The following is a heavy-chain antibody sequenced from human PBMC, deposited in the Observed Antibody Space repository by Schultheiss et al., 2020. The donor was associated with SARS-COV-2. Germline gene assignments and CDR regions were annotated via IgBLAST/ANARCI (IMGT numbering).Heavy chain of an antibody. J-gene: IGHJ6*04. Sequence: GGSLRLSCAASGFTLSYYGMHWVRQAPGKGPEWVALISYEGDNKYYADSVKGRFTVSRDNSKNMLYLEMNSLRAEDTAVYYCARVEVAYDFLFYYGMDVWGKGTTVTVSS. D-gene: IGHD2/OR15-2a*01. CDR3: ARVEVAYDFLFYYGMDV. CDR2: ISYEGDNK. V-gene: IGHV3-33*01. CDR1: GFTLSYYG.